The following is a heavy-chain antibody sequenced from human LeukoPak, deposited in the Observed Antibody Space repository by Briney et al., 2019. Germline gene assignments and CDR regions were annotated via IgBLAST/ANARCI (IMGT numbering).Heavy chain of an antibody. Sequence: KPSETLSLTCTVSGGSISSYYWSWIRQPAGKGLEWIGRIYTSGSTNYNPSLKSRVTISVDTSKNQFSLKLSSVTAADTAVYYCAGGGYQRDWFDPWGQGTLVTVSS. J-gene: IGHJ5*02. CDR1: GGSISSYY. D-gene: IGHD2-15*01. CDR2: IYTSGST. V-gene: IGHV4-4*07. CDR3: AGGGYQRDWFDP.